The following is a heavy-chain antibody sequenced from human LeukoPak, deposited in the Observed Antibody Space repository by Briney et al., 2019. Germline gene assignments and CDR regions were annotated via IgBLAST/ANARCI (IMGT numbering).Heavy chain of an antibody. CDR2: IYTSGST. CDR1: GGSISSYY. J-gene: IGHJ6*03. CDR3: ARGTSSGVAPYYYYYYMDV. Sequence: ASETLSLTCTVSGGSISSYYWSWIRQPAGKGLEWIGRIYTSGSTNYNPSLKSRVTMSVDTSKNQFSLKLSSVTAADTAVYYCARGTSSGVAPYYYYYYMDVRGKGTTVTVSS. V-gene: IGHV4-4*07. D-gene: IGHD3-10*01.